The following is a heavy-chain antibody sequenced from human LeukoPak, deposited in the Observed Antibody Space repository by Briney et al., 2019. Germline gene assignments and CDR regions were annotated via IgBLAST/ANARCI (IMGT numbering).Heavy chain of an antibody. J-gene: IGHJ6*03. CDR1: GGSISRSSYY. V-gene: IGHV4-61*01. CDR3: ARVNRVRVPGGAGYYYYMEV. CDR2: IYYSGST. Sequence: SETLSLTCTVSGGSISRSSYYWSWIRQPPGRGLEWIGYIYYSGSTNYNPSLESRVTISVDTSKNQFSLKLSSVTAADTAVYYCARVNRVRVPGGAGYYYYMEVWGKGTTVTVTS. D-gene: IGHD2-8*02.